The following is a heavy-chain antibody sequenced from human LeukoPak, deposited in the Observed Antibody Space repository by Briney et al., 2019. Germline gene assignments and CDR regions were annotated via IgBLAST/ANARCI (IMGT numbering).Heavy chain of an antibody. CDR1: GFTFSRHY. CDR3: ARDQPPTL. CDR2: ISYDGSNK. J-gene: IGHJ4*02. V-gene: IGHV3-30-3*01. D-gene: IGHD1-14*01. Sequence: GGSLRLSCAASGFTFSRHYMDWVRQAPGKGLEWVAVISYDGSNKYYADSVKGRFTISRDNSKNTLYLQMNSLRAEDTAVYYCARDQPPTLWGQGTLVTVSS.